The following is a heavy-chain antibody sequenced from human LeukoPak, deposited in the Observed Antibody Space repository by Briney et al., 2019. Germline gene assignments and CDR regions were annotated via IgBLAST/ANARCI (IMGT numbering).Heavy chain of an antibody. CDR2: INHSGST. D-gene: IGHD2-2*02. Sequence: SETLSLTCAVYGGSFSGYYWSWIRQPPGKGLEWIGEINHSGSTNYNPSLKSRVTISVDTSKNQFSLKLSSVTAADTAVYYCARAGPIVVVPAAILDYWGQGTLVTVSS. CDR1: GGSFSGYY. V-gene: IGHV4-34*01. CDR3: ARAGPIVVVPAAILDY. J-gene: IGHJ4*02.